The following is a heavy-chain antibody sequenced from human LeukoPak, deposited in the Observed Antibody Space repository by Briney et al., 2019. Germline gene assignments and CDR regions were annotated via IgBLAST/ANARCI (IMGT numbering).Heavy chain of an antibody. CDR1: GLTVSSSY. CDR3: ARGGLRVVIDY. V-gene: IGHV3-66*01. J-gene: IGHJ4*02. CDR2: LYSGGST. D-gene: IGHD4-23*01. Sequence: GGSLRLSCAASGLTVSSSYMSWVRQAPGKGLEWLSVLYSGGSTYYTDFVRGRFTISRDDSKNTVYLQMNSLRADDTAVYYCARGGLRVVIDYWGQGTLVTVSS.